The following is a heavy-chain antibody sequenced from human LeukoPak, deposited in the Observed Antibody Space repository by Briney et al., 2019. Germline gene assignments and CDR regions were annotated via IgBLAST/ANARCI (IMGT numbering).Heavy chain of an antibody. J-gene: IGHJ6*03. CDR2: INHSGST. CDR1: GGSFSGYY. CDR3: ARGSHPILYYMDV. Sequence: SETLSLTCAVYGGSFSGYYWSWIRQPPGKGLEWIGEINHSGSTNYNPSLKSRVTISVDTSKNQFSLKLSSVTAADTAVYYCARGSHPILYYMDVWGKGTTVTVSS. V-gene: IGHV4-34*01.